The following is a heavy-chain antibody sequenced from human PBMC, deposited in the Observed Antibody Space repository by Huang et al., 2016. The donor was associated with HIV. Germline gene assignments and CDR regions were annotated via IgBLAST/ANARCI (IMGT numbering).Heavy chain of an antibody. D-gene: IGHD1-1*01. Sequence: EVHLVESGGGLVQPGRSLRLSCGASGFTFYVFSMPWVRQGRGKGREDGAGINGESDRVVYADSVKGRVTISRDNAKNSLYLQMNRLRVEDTALYYCAHLPEPSSPWTDYWGQGTLVTVSS. J-gene: IGHJ4*02. CDR2: INGESDRV. CDR1: GFTFYVFS. CDR3: AHLPEPSSPWTDY. V-gene: IGHV3-9*01.